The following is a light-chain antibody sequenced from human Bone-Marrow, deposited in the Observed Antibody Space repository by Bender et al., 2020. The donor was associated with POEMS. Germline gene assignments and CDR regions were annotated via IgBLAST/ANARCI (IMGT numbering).Light chain of an antibody. Sequence: YVLTQPPSASVAPGQTARITCVGNNIGSTTVHWYQQKPGQAPVLVVHDDSDRTSGIPERFSGSHSGNTATLTITWVGAGDEADYYCQVLESSSSRRWVFGGGTKVTVL. CDR3: QVLESSSSRRWV. CDR2: DDS. V-gene: IGLV3-21*02. CDR1: NIGSTT. J-gene: IGLJ3*02.